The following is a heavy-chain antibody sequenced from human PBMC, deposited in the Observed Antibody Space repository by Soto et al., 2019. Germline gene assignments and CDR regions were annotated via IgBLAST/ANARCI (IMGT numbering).Heavy chain of an antibody. V-gene: IGHV1-18*01. Sequence: QVQLLQSGAEVKKPGASVKVSCKASGYMFNTYGITRVRQAPGQGLEWMGWISVYNGNIDYAQKFEGRVTMTTDTSTSTAYMELKSLTSDDTAVYYCARTYGSGDYFLPFEYWGQGTPVSVSS. CDR3: ARTYGSGDYFLPFEY. D-gene: IGHD3-10*01. CDR2: ISVYNGNI. J-gene: IGHJ4*02. CDR1: GYMFNTYG.